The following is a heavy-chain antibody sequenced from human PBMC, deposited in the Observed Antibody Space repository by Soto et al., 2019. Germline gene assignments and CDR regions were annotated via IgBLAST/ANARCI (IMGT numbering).Heavy chain of an antibody. D-gene: IGHD3-16*01. CDR1: GFTFTRYS. J-gene: IGHJ4*02. CDR2: ISSNTNYI. V-gene: IGHV3-21*03. CDR3: ALIQDYGAISVVDY. Sequence: GGSLRLSCAASGFTFTRYSMNWVRQAPGKGLEWVSSISSNTNYIYYGDSMKGRFTISRDNAKNSLYLEMNSLRAEYTATYYCALIQDYGAISVVDYWGQGTLVTVSS.